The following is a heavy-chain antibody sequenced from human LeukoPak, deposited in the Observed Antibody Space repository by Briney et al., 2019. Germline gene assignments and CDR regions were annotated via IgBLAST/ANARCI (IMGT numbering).Heavy chain of an antibody. J-gene: IGHJ4*02. D-gene: IGHD3-10*01. CDR3: AKDGSGSLDY. Sequence: PGGSLRLSCVASGFSFSSYAMIWVRQAPGKGLEWVSALSGSGGTTYYADSVKGRFTISRDNSRNTLYLQMNSLGAEDTAVYYCAKDGSGSLDYWGQGTLVTVSS. V-gene: IGHV3-23*01. CDR1: GFSFSSYA. CDR2: LSGSGGTT.